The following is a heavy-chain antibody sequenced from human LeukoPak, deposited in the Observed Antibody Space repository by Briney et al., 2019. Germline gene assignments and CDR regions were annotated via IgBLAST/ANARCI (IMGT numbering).Heavy chain of an antibody. V-gene: IGHV4-59*12. J-gene: IGHJ4*02. D-gene: IGHD3-10*01. CDR3: ARSIMVRGVSDY. CDR2: IYDSGTT. CDR1: GGSIRSYY. Sequence: PSETLSPTCTVSGGSIRSYYWSWIRQPPGKGLEWIGYIYDSGTTNYNPSLKSRVSMSVDTSKKQFSLKLSSVTAADTAVYYCARSIMVRGVSDYWGQGTLVTVSS.